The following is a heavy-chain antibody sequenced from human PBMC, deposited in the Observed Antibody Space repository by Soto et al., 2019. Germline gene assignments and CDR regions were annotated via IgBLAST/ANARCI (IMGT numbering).Heavy chain of an antibody. CDR1: GSTFSSSG. CDR3: ARDGPHFDVDV. V-gene: IGHV3-30*03. Sequence: GGSLRLSCAASGSTFSSSGWHWVRQAPGKALEWVAFHSNDGITKNYADSVKGRFTISRDNSKNTVFLQIDSLRGDDTAVYYCARDGPHFDVDVWGQGTTVTVSS. CDR2: HSNDGITK. J-gene: IGHJ6*02. D-gene: IGHD3-9*01.